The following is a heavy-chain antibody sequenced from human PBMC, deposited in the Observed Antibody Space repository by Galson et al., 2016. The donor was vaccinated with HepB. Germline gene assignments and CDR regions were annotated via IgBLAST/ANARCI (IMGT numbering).Heavy chain of an antibody. V-gene: IGHV3-23*01. J-gene: IGHJ4*02. D-gene: IGHD5-24*01. Sequence: SLRLSCAASGFTFTRYAMSWVRQAPGKGLEWVSSISGSGGSTYYADSVKGRFTISRDNSKNTLYLQMNSLRAEDTAVYYCASRDGYNFWYFDYWGQGALVTVSS. CDR1: GFTFTRYA. CDR2: ISGSGGST. CDR3: ASRDGYNFWYFDY.